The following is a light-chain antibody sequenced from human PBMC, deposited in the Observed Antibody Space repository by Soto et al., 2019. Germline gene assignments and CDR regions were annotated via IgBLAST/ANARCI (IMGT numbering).Light chain of an antibody. V-gene: IGLV1-44*01. J-gene: IGLJ3*02. CDR2: SNN. CDR3: AAWDDSLNAGCV. CDR1: SSNIGSNT. Sequence: QSALTQPPSASGTPGQRVTISCSGSSSNIGSNTVNWYQQLPGTAPKLLIYSNNQRPSGVPDRFSGSKSGTSASLAISGLQSEDEADYYCAAWDDSLNAGCVFGGGTKLTVL.